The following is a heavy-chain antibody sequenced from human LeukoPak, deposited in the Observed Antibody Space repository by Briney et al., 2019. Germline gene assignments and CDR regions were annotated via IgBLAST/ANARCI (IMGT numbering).Heavy chain of an antibody. CDR2: IYYSGST. CDR3: AGQGDYYYYYGMDV. D-gene: IGHD3-16*01. CDR1: GGSISSYY. J-gene: IGHJ6*02. V-gene: IGHV4-59*01. Sequence: SETLSLTCTVSGGSISSYYWSWIRQPPGKGLEWIGYIYYSGSTNYNPSLKSRVTISVDTSKNQFSLKLSSVTAADTAVYYCAGQGDYYYYYGMDVWGQGTTVTVCS.